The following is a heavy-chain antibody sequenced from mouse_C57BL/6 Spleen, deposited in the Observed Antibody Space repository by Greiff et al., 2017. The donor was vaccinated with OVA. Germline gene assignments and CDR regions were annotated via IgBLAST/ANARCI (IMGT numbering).Heavy chain of an antibody. Sequence: VQLQQSGPELVKPGASVKIPCKASGYTFTDYNMDWVKQSHGKSLEWIGDINPNNGGTIYNQKFKGKATLTVDKSSSTAYMELRSLTSVDTAVYYCARLGVYYGPEGYYAMDYWGQGTSVTVSS. CDR3: ARLGVYYGPEGYYAMDY. V-gene: IGHV1-18*01. D-gene: IGHD1-2*01. J-gene: IGHJ4*01. CDR1: GYTFTDYN. CDR2: INPNNGGT.